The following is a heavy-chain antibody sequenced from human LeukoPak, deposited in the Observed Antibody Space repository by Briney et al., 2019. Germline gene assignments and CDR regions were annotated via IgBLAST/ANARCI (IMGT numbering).Heavy chain of an antibody. V-gene: IGHV4-61*02. Sequence: SETLSLTCTVSGGSISSGSYYWSWIRQPAGKGLEWIGRIYTSGSTNYNPSLKSRVTISVDTSKNQFSLKLSSVTAADTAVYYCARPLSGSYLNDAFDIWGQGTMVTVSS. CDR2: IYTSGST. CDR1: GGSISSGSYY. D-gene: IGHD1-26*01. J-gene: IGHJ3*02. CDR3: ARPLSGSYLNDAFDI.